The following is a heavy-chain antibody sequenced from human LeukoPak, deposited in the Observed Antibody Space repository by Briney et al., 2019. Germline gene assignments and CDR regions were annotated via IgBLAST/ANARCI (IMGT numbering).Heavy chain of an antibody. CDR3: ARDEGGTKGYFDY. V-gene: IGHV4-4*07. Sequence: PSETLSLTCTVSGGSISNWSWIRQPAGKGLECIGRIDSSGSTNHNPSLKSRVTMSVDTSKNQFSLQLSSVTAADTAVYYCARDEGGTKGYFDYWGQGTLVTVSS. CDR2: IDSSGST. D-gene: IGHD1-1*01. J-gene: IGHJ4*02. CDR1: GGSISN.